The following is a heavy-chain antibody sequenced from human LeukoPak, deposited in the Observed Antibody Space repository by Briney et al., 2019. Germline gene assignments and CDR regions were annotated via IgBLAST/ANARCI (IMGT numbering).Heavy chain of an antibody. J-gene: IGHJ5*02. D-gene: IGHD3-22*01. CDR1: GGSIYSSSYY. V-gene: IGHV4-39*01. CDR3: ARASSSGYWFDP. CDR2: IHYSGST. Sequence: PSDTLSLPCTVSGGSIYSSSYYWLWIRQPPGKGLEWIGRIHYSGSTYYNPSLKSRVTISVDTSKTQFSLKLSSVTAADTAVYYCARASSSGYWFDPWGQGTLVTASS.